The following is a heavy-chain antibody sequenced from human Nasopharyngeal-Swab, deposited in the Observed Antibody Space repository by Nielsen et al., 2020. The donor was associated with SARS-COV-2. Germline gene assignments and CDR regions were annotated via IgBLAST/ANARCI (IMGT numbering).Heavy chain of an antibody. V-gene: IGHV3-48*04. CDR1: GFTFSSYW. J-gene: IGHJ6*02. CDR3: ARWSGYYYYYGMDV. D-gene: IGHD3-3*01. Sequence: GGSLRLSCAASGFTFSSYWMNWVRQAPGKGLEWVSYISSSSSTIYYADSVKGRFTISRDNAKNSLYLQMNSLRAEDTAVYYCARWSGYYYYYGMDVWGQGTTVTVSS. CDR2: ISSSSSTI.